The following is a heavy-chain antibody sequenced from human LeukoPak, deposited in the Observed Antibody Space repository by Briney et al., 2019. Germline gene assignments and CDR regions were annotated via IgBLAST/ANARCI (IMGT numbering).Heavy chain of an antibody. V-gene: IGHV4-34*01. CDR3: ARPDYGDYVILDAFDI. CDR1: GGSFSGYY. CDR2: INHSGST. D-gene: IGHD4-17*01. J-gene: IGHJ3*02. Sequence: KPSETLSLTCAVYGGSFSGYYWSWIRQPPGKGLEWIGEINHSGSTNYNPSLKSRVTISVDTSKNQFSLKLSSVTAADTAVYYCARPDYGDYVILDAFDIWGQGTMVTVSS.